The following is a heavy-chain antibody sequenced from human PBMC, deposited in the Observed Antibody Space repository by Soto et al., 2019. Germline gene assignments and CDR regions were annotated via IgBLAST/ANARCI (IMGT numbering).Heavy chain of an antibody. CDR1: GFTFSSYS. Sequence: EVQLVESGGGLVKPGGSLRLSCAASGFTFSSYSMNWVRQAPGKGLECVSSISSSSSYIYYADSVKGRFTISRDNAKNSLYLQMNSLRAEDTAVYYCARTPGFLGYCSSTSCPYGMDVWGQGTTVTVSS. CDR3: ARTPGFLGYCSSTSCPYGMDV. D-gene: IGHD2-2*01. J-gene: IGHJ6*02. V-gene: IGHV3-21*01. CDR2: ISSSSSYI.